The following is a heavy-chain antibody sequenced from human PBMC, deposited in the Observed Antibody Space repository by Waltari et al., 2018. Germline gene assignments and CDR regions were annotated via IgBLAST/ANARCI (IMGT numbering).Heavy chain of an antibody. CDR2: IWYDGSNK. CDR1: GFTFSSYG. J-gene: IGHJ4*02. D-gene: IGHD2-2*01. CDR3: ARDHCSSTSCYPDY. Sequence: QVQLVESGGGVVQPGRSLRLSCAASGFTFSSYGMHWVSQAPGKGLEWVAVIWYDGSNKYYADSVKGRFTISRDNSKNTLYLQMNSLRAEDTAVYYCARDHCSSTSCYPDYWGQGTLVTVSS. V-gene: IGHV3-33*01.